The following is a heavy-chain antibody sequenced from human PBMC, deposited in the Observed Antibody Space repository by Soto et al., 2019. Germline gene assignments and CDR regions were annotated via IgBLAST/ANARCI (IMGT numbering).Heavy chain of an antibody. Sequence: PGGSLRLSCAASGFTFSSYTMGWVRQAPGKGLEWVSDINASGSRTYYADSVKGRFTISRDNSRNTLYLQMNSLRDEDTAVYYCAKALHASAYDHWRQGSLVTVSS. CDR1: GFTFSSYT. CDR2: INASGSRT. J-gene: IGHJ4*02. CDR3: AKALHASAYDH. V-gene: IGHV3-23*01. D-gene: IGHD2-2*01.